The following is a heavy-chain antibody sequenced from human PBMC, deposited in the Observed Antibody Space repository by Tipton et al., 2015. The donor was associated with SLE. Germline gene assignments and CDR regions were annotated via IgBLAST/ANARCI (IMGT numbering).Heavy chain of an antibody. D-gene: IGHD4-17*01. V-gene: IGHV3-23*01. CDR1: GFTFRNYA. J-gene: IGHJ4*02. Sequence: SLRLSCAASGFTFRNYAMNWVRQAPGKGLEWVSTIAGSGGSTYHADSVRGRFTISRDNSKYSMYLQMNSLTADDTAVYYCAKEGVSGDYFDYWGQGTPVTVSS. CDR3: AKEGVSGDYFDY. CDR2: IAGSGGST.